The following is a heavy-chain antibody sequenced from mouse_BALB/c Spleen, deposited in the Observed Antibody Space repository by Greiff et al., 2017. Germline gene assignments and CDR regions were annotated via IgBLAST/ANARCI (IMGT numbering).Heavy chain of an antibody. D-gene: IGHD2-14*01. CDR1: GYSITSDYA. CDR3: ARGYRYDGFAY. CDR2: ISYSGST. J-gene: IGHJ3*01. Sequence: EVQLQQSGPGLVKPSQSLSLTCTVTGYSITSDYAWNWIRQFPGNKLEWMGYISYSGSTSYNPSLKSRISITRDTSKNQFFLQLNSVTTEDTATYYCARGYRYDGFAYWGQGTLVTVSA. V-gene: IGHV3-2*02.